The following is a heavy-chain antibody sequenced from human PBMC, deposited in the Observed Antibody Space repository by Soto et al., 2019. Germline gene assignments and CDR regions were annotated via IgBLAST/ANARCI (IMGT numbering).Heavy chain of an antibody. D-gene: IGHD3-3*01. CDR1: GYTFTSYG. Sequence: ASVKVSCKASGYTFTSYGISWVRQAPGQGLEWMGWISAYNGNTNYAQKLQGRVTMTTDTSTSTAYMELRSLRSDDTAVYYCARVVTIFGVVNAYWFDPWGQGTLVTVSS. V-gene: IGHV1-18*01. CDR3: ARVVTIFGVVNAYWFDP. J-gene: IGHJ5*02. CDR2: ISAYNGNT.